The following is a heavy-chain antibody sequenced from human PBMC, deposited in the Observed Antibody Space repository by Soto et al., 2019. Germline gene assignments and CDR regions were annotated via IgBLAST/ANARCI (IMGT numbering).Heavy chain of an antibody. CDR2: IYYSGST. Sequence: QVQLQESGPGLVKPSETLSLTCTVSGGSISSYYWSWIRQPPGKGLEWIGYIYYSGSTNYNPSLKSRVTISVDTSKNQFSRKLSSVTAADTAVYYCARDPDYWGQGTLVTVSS. CDR3: ARDPDY. V-gene: IGHV4-59*01. CDR1: GGSISSYY. J-gene: IGHJ4*02.